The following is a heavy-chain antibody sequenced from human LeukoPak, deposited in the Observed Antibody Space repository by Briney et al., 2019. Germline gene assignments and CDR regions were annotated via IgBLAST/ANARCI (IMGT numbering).Heavy chain of an antibody. CDR1: GGSISSYH. CDR2: IYYTGST. Sequence: SETLSLTCTVSGGSISSYHWSWIRQPPGKGLEWIAYIYYTGSTNYNPSLKSRVTISVDTSKNQFSPKLSSVTAADMAVYYCARHLGLKGFDHWGQGTLVTVSS. J-gene: IGHJ5*02. D-gene: IGHD3/OR15-3a*01. V-gene: IGHV4-59*08. CDR3: ARHLGLKGFDH.